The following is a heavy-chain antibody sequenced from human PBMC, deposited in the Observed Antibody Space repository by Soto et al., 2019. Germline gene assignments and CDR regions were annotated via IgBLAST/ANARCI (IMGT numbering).Heavy chain of an antibody. CDR3: ARPGFIAVAGTGVYGMDV. D-gene: IGHD6-19*01. J-gene: IGHJ6*02. V-gene: IGHV1-69*13. Sequence: SVKVSCEASGGSFSSYAISWVRQAPRQGLEWMGGIIPIFGTANYAQKFQGRVTITADESTSTAYMELSSLRSEDTAVYYCARPGFIAVAGTGVYGMDVWGQGTTVTVSS. CDR1: GGSFSSYA. CDR2: IIPIFGTA.